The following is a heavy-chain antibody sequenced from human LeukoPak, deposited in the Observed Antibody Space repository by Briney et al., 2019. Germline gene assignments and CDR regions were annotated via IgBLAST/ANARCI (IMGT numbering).Heavy chain of an antibody. D-gene: IGHD3-10*01. V-gene: IGHV4-30-4*08. CDR1: GGSISSGDYY. CDR2: IYYSGST. J-gene: IGHJ3*02. CDR3: ARLHYYGSGRQNALDI. Sequence: SQTLSLTCTVSGGSISSGDYYWSWIRQPPGKGLEYIGYIYYSGSTYYNPSLKSRVTISVDTSKNQFSLKLNSVTAADTAVYYCARLHYYGSGRQNALDIWGQGTMVTVSS.